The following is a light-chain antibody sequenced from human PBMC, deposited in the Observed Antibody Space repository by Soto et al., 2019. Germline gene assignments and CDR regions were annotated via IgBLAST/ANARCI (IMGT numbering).Light chain of an antibody. CDR3: HQRSNWLT. CDR1: QSVSSY. Sequence: EIVLTQSPATLSLSPGERDTLSCRASQSVSSYLAWYQQKPGQAPRLLIYIASNRATGIPARFSGSGSGKDFTFTISSLEPEDFAVYYCHQRSNWLTFGQGTRLEIK. V-gene: IGKV3-11*01. J-gene: IGKJ5*01. CDR2: IAS.